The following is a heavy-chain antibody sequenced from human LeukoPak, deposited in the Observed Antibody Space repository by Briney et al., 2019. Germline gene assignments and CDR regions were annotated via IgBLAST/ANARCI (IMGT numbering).Heavy chain of an antibody. D-gene: IGHD5-24*01. CDR2: INPNSGGT. CDR3: TRGWLQTRFDY. J-gene: IGHJ4*02. CDR1: GYTFIGHY. Sequence: ASVKVSCKASGYTFIGHYIHWVRQAPGQGPEWMGWINPNSGGTNCAQKFQDRVTMTRDTSISTAYIELSSLRSDDTAVYYRTRGWLQTRFDYWGQGTLVTVSS. V-gene: IGHV1-2*02.